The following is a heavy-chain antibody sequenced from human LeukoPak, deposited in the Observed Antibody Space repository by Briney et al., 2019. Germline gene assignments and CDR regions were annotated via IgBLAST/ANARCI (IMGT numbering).Heavy chain of an antibody. V-gene: IGHV3-33*01. CDR2: IWYDGSKK. Sequence: GGSLRLSCAASGFTFSSNGMHWVRQAPGKGLEWVAVIWYDGSKKYYTDSVKGRFTISRDNSKNTLDLQMDSLRAEDTAVYYCARMSGSHIDYWGQGTLVTVSS. CDR3: ARMSGSHIDY. D-gene: IGHD1-26*01. CDR1: GFTFSSNG. J-gene: IGHJ4*02.